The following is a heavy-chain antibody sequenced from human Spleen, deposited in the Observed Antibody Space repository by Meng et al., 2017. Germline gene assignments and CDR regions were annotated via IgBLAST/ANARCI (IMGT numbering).Heavy chain of an antibody. CDR2: INPKSGDT. Sequence: ASVKVSCKASGYTFIGNYIHWVRRAPGQGLEWMGRINPKSGDTHYAQRFQGRVTMTGDTSISTAYMELSGLRSDDTAMYFCARKAGNCISTTCYSLDYWGQGTLVTVS. CDR3: ARKAGNCISTTCYSLDY. J-gene: IGHJ4*02. D-gene: IGHD2-2*01. CDR1: GYTFIGNY. V-gene: IGHV1-2*06.